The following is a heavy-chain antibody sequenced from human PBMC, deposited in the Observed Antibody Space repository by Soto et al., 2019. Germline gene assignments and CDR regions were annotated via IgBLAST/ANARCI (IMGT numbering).Heavy chain of an antibody. V-gene: IGHV5-10-1*01. Sequence: PAECVTSSCEDSGHSFTSYCLIWVPQMPGKGLEWMGRIDPSDSYTNYSPSFQGHVTISADKSISTAYLQWSRLKASDTAMYYCARTGIVVVPADIRYYYGMDVWGQGTTVTVSS. CDR2: IDPSDSYT. J-gene: IGHJ6*02. CDR1: GHSFTSYC. CDR3: ARTGIVVVPADIRYYYGMDV. D-gene: IGHD2-2*02.